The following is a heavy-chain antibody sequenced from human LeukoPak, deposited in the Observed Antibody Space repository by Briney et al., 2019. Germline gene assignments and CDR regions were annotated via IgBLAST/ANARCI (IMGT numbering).Heavy chain of an antibody. CDR2: IKQDGVDK. CDR1: GFSFSRSY. CDR3: ARDPSHYDRDY. D-gene: IGHD4-11*01. J-gene: IGHJ4*02. Sequence: GGSLRLSCAASGFSFSRSYMNWVRQAPGKGLEWVATIKQDGVDKYYVDSVKGRFTISRDTAKNSLFLQMNSLRAEDTAVYYCARDPSHYDRDYWGQGTLATVSS. V-gene: IGHV3-7*01.